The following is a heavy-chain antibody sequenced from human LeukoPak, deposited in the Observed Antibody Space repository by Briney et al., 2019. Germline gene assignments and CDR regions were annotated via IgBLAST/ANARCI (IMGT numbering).Heavy chain of an antibody. Sequence: SETLSLTCTVSGGSVTSGSYYWGWIRQPPGKGLQWIGGVYHSGATYQNPSLKSRVTISVDRSKNQFSLKLSSVTAADTAVYYCARAELGYCSSTSCPNFDYWGQGTLVTVSS. CDR3: ARAELGYCSSTSCPNFDY. J-gene: IGHJ4*02. D-gene: IGHD2-2*01. V-gene: IGHV4-39*07. CDR2: VYHSGAT. CDR1: GGSVTSGSYY.